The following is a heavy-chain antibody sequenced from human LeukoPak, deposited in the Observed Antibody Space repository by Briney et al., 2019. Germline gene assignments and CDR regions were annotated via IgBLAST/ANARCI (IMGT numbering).Heavy chain of an antibody. V-gene: IGHV4-34*01. D-gene: IGHD5-18*01. J-gene: IGHJ4*02. CDR2: INHSGST. Sequence: SETLSLTCAVYGGSFSGYYWSWIRQPPGKGLEWIGEINHSGSTNYNPSLKSRVTISVDTSKNQFSLKLSSVIAADTAVYYCARGGGLYSYHAYWGQGTLVTVSS. CDR3: ARGGGLYSYHAY. CDR1: GGSFSGYY.